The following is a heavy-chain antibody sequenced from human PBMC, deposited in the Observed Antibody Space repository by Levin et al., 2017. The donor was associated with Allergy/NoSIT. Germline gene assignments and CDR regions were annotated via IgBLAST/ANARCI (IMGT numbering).Heavy chain of an antibody. D-gene: IGHD3-10*01. CDR1: GGSISSGGYS. Sequence: PSETLSLTCAVSGGSISSGGYSWSWIRQPPGKGLEWIGYIYHSGSTYYNPSLKSRVTISVDRSKNQFSLKLSSVTAADTAVYYCASSGSGRYYFDYWGQGTLVTVSS. CDR2: IYHSGST. CDR3: ASSGSGRYYFDY. V-gene: IGHV4-30-2*01. J-gene: IGHJ4*02.